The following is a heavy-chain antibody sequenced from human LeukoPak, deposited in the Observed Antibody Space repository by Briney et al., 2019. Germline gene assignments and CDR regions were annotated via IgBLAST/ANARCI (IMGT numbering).Heavy chain of an antibody. CDR3: ARVGCSSTSCYRYYYYGMGV. J-gene: IGHJ6*02. D-gene: IGHD2-2*01. CDR1: GGSISSGDYY. CDR2: IYYSGST. V-gene: IGHV4-30-4*01. Sequence: PSETLSLTCTVSGGSISSGDYYWSWIRQPPGKGLEWIGYIYYSGSTYYNPSLKSRVTISVDTSKNQFSLKLSSVTAADTAVYYCARVGCSSTSCYRYYYYGMGVWGQGTTVTVSS.